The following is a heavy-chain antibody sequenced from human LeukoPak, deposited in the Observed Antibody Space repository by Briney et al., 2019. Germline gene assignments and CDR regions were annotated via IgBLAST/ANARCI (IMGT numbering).Heavy chain of an antibody. J-gene: IGHJ4*02. D-gene: IGHD3-10*01. CDR2: ISYDGSNK. CDR3: AKDTHFFSGFGELDY. Sequence: GGSLRLSCATSGFTFSSYGMHWVRQAPGKGLEWVAVISYDGSNKYYADSVKGRFTISRDNSKNTLYLQMNSLRAEDTAMYYCAKDTHFFSGFGELDYWGQGTLATVSS. V-gene: IGHV3-30*18. CDR1: GFTFSSYG.